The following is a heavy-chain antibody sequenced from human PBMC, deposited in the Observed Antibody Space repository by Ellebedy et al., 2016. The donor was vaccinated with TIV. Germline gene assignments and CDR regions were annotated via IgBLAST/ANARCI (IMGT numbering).Heavy chain of an antibody. J-gene: IGHJ5*02. CDR2: IYYSGNT. V-gene: IGHV4-39*01. CDR3: ARHLGRYYEKWFDP. CDR1: GGSISSSSYY. Sequence: MPSETLSLTCIVSGGSISSSSYYWGWNRQPPGKGLEWIGRIYYSGNTYYKPSLKSRFTISVDTSRNQFSLTLSSVTAADTAVYFCARHLGRYYEKWFDPWGQGSLVTVSS. D-gene: IGHD1-26*01.